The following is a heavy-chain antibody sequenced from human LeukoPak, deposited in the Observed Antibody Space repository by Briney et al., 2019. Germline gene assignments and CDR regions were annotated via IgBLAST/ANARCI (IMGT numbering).Heavy chain of an antibody. CDR2: IRHDGSNK. V-gene: IGHV3-30*02. D-gene: IGHD3-3*01. CDR1: GFTFSSYG. J-gene: IGHJ3*02. Sequence: GGSLRLSCAAFGFTFSSYGMHWVRQAPGKGLEWVAFIRHDGSNKYYADSVKGRFTISRDNSKNTLYLQMNSLRTEDTAVYYCAKDGDTEYNSRITILGVVRIDAFDMWGQGTMVTVSS. CDR3: AKDGDTEYNSRITILGVVRIDAFDM.